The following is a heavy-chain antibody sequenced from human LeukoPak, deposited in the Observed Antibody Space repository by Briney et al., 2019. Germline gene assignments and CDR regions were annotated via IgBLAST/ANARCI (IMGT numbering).Heavy chain of an antibody. D-gene: IGHD2-15*01. V-gene: IGHV4-39*07. J-gene: IGHJ4*02. CDR1: GGSISSSSYY. CDR2: IYYSGST. Sequence: SETLSLTCTVSGGSISSSSYYWGWIRQPTGKGLEWIGSIYYSGSTYYNPSLKSRVTISVDTSKNQFSLKLSSVTAADTAVYYCARSELPGWSVLSDFWGQGTLVTVSS. CDR3: ARSELPGWSVLSDF.